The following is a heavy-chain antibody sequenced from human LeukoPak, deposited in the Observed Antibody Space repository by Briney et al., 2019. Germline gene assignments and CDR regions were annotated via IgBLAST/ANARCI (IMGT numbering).Heavy chain of an antibody. V-gene: IGHV1-2*02. Sequence: ASVKVSCKASGGTFSRYLINWVRQAPGQGLEWMGWINPNSGGTNYAQKFQGRVTMTRDTSISTAYMELSRLRSDDTAVYYCARGLLGYSGYDYRGSFDYWGQGTLVTVSS. J-gene: IGHJ4*02. D-gene: IGHD5-12*01. CDR1: GGTFSRYL. CDR3: ARGLLGYSGYDYRGSFDY. CDR2: INPNSGGT.